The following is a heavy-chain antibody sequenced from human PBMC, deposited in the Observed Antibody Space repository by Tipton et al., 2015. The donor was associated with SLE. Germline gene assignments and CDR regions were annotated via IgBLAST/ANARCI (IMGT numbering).Heavy chain of an antibody. CDR3: AKGGLNRFAP. CDR2: FYSGTT. V-gene: IGHV4-59*01. J-gene: IGHJ5*02. CDR1: GGSISSYY. D-gene: IGHD1-26*01. Sequence: TLSLTCTVSGGSISSYYWSWIRQPPGKGLEWIGYFYSGTTSYNPSLKSRLTISSDTSKNQFSLRLTSVTAADTAMYYCAKGGLNRFAPWGQGTLVTVSS.